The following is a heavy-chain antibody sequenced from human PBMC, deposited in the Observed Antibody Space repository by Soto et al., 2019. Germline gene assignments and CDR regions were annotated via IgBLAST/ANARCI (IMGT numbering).Heavy chain of an antibody. D-gene: IGHD5-12*01. CDR1: GYSLSTYW. Sequence: EVQLVESGGGLVQPGGSLRLSCAASGYSLSTYWMHWVRQIPGQGLTWVSRIGPDGSSATYADSVKGRFTISRDNANNAEYLQMTSLTAEDTAVYYFACEPSGYDNGDVYCHGVDVWGQSNTVTVSS. CDR3: ACEPSGYDNGDVYCHGVDV. V-gene: IGHV3-74*03. J-gene: IGHJ6*02. CDR2: IGPDGSSA.